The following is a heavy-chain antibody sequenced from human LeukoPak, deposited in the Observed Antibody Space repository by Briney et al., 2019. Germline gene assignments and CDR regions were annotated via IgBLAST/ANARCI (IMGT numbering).Heavy chain of an antibody. V-gene: IGHV1-2*06. J-gene: IGHJ5*02. Sequence: ASVTVSCTTSGYIFIDYHIHWVRQAPGQGFEWLGRISPKSGGTNFAQRFQGRVTLTRDTSTSTAYMEMTSLTSDDTALYYCARAYSGGYSNWFDPWGQGTLVAVSS. D-gene: IGHD1-26*01. CDR2: ISPKSGGT. CDR3: ARAYSGGYSNWFDP. CDR1: GYIFIDYH.